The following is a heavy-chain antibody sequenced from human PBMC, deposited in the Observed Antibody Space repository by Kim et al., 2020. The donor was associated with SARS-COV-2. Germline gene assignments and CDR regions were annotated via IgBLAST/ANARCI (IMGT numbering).Heavy chain of an antibody. D-gene: IGHD6-19*01. V-gene: IGHV5-51*01. J-gene: IGHJ4*02. CDR1: GYSFTSYW. CDR2: IYPGDSDT. Sequence: GESLKISCKGSGYSFTSYWIGWVRQMPGKGLEWMGIIYPGDSDTRYSPSFQGQVTISADKSISTAYLQWSSLKASDTAMYYCARRKGLHSSGWYYFDYWGQGTLVTVSS. CDR3: ARRKGLHSSGWYYFDY.